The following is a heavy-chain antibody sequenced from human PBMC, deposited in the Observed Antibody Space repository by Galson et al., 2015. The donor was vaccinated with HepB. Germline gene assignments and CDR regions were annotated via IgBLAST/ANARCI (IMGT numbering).Heavy chain of an antibody. Sequence: SLRLSCAASGFSFSTYWMSWVRQAPGKGLEWVANIKQDGSDKYYVVSVKGRFTISRDNAKNSLYLQMNSLRAEDTAVYFCARSFASDSWGQGTRVTVSS. J-gene: IGHJ4*02. CDR1: GFSFSTYW. V-gene: IGHV3-7*01. CDR2: IKQDGSDK. CDR3: ARSFASDS.